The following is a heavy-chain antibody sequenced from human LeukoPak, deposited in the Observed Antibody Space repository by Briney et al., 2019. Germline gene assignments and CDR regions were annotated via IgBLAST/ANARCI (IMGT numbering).Heavy chain of an antibody. CDR3: ARQTGSGLFILP. CDR2: IYYSGST. J-gene: IGHJ4*02. D-gene: IGHD3/OR15-3a*01. V-gene: IGHV4-59*08. CDR1: GGSINSYY. Sequence: SETLSLTCTVSGGSINSYYWSWIRQPPGKGLERIGYIYYSGSTNYNPSLKSRVTISVHTSKTQFSLRLPSVTAADTAVYYCARQTGSGLFILPGGQGTLVTVSS.